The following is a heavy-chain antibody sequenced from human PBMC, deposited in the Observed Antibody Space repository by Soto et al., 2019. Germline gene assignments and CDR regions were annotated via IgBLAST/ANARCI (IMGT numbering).Heavy chain of an antibody. D-gene: IGHD2-15*01. Sequence: QVQLQESGPGLVKPSQTLSLTCTVSGGSISSGGYYWSWIRQLPGKGLEWIGYIYYNGNSYYNPSRKSRVTMSVDTSKNQFSLKLSSVTAADTAVYYCARVRVVVAATYWFDPWGQGTLVTVSS. CDR3: ARVRVVVAATYWFDP. CDR2: IYYNGNS. CDR1: GGSISSGGYY. V-gene: IGHV4-31*03. J-gene: IGHJ5*02.